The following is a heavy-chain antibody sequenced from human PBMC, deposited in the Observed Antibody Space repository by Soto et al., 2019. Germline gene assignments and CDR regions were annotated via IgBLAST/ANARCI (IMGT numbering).Heavy chain of an antibody. Sequence: QVQLVQSGAEVKEPGSSVKVSCKSSGPTFISYAISWVRQAPGQGLEWMGGFVPIFGTPNYAQKFQGRITITAAESTSTAYMELSSLTVEDTAVFYCARPHEPLVPAGLLDYWGQGTLVIVSS. CDR3: ARPHEPLVPAGLLDY. D-gene: IGHD2-2*01. V-gene: IGHV1-69*12. J-gene: IGHJ4*02. CDR2: FVPIFGTP. CDR1: GPTFISYA.